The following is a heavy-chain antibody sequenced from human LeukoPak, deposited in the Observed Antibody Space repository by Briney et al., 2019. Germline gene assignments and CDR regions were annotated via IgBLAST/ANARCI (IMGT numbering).Heavy chain of an antibody. D-gene: IGHD5-12*01. V-gene: IGHV1-69*13. Sequence: SVKVSCKASGGTFSSYAISWVRQAPGQGLEWMGGIIPIFGTANYAQKFQGRVTITADESTSTAYMELSSLRSEDTAVYYCARALAIPDAFDIWGQGTMVTVSS. CDR2: IIPIFGTA. CDR1: GGTFSSYA. J-gene: IGHJ3*02. CDR3: ARALAIPDAFDI.